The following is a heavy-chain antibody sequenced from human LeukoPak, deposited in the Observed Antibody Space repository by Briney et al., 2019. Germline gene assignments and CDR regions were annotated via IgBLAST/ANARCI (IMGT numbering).Heavy chain of an antibody. CDR3: ARVATGANWYFDL. Sequence: ASVKVSCKASGGTFSSYAISWVRQAPGQGLEWMGGIIPIFGTANYAQKFQGRVTITADKSTSTAYMELSSLRSEDTAVYHCARVATGANWYFDLWGRGTLVTVSS. J-gene: IGHJ2*01. V-gene: IGHV1-69*06. CDR2: IIPIFGTA. D-gene: IGHD5-12*01. CDR1: GGTFSSYA.